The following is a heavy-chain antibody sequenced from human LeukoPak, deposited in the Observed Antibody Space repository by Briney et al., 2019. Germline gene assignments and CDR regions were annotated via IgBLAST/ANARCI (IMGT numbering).Heavy chain of an antibody. Sequence: HGESLKISCKGSGYSFTSYWIGWVRQMPGKGLEWMGIIYPGGSDTRYSPSFQGQVTISADKSISTAYLQWSSLKASDTAMYYCVSARPAFGEEGDYWGQGTLVTVSS. CDR1: GYSFTSYW. CDR2: IYPGGSDT. V-gene: IGHV5-51*01. J-gene: IGHJ4*02. CDR3: VSARPAFGEEGDY. D-gene: IGHD3-10*01.